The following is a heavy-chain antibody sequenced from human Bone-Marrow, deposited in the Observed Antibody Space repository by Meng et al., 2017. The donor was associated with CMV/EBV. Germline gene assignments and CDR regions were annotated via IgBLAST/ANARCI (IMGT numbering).Heavy chain of an antibody. Sequence: SVKVSCKASGGTFSSYAISWVRQAPGQGLEWMGGIIPILGIANYAQKFQGRVTITADKSTSTAYMELISLRSEDTAVYYCARGGGGYQLLLYNDYYGMDVWGQGTTVTVSS. D-gene: IGHD2-2*01. J-gene: IGHJ6*02. CDR3: ARGGGGYQLLLYNDYYGMDV. CDR1: GGTFSSYA. CDR2: IIPILGIA. V-gene: IGHV1-69*10.